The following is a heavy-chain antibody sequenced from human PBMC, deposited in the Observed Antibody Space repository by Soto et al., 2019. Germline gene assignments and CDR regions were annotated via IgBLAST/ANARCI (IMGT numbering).Heavy chain of an antibody. V-gene: IGHV6-1*01. D-gene: IGHD6-19*01. CDR2: TYYRSKWFN. CDR1: GDTVSSNSAS. Sequence: QVQLQQSGPGLVKPSQTLSLTCAISGDTVSSNSASWYWVRQSPSRGLEWLGRTYYRSKWFNDYAVSVNSRITISPDTSRNQFSLHLNSVTPEDTAIYYCARHEAVDGDPLDFWGQGSLVTVSS. CDR3: ARHEAVDGDPLDF. J-gene: IGHJ4*02.